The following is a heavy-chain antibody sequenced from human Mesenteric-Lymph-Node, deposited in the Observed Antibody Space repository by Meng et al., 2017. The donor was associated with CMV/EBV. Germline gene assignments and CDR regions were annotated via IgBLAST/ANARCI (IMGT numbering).Heavy chain of an antibody. J-gene: IGHJ4*02. Sequence: KVSCKPSQYTFTDYYIQWVRQVPGQGLEWVGWIQFNTGATNSARKFQGRVTMTRDTSITAAYMELRSLRSDDTAVYYCARDIVGAQGYWGQGTLVTVSS. CDR2: IQFNTGAT. CDR1: QYTFTDYY. D-gene: IGHD1-26*01. CDR3: ARDIVGAQGY. V-gene: IGHV1-2*02.